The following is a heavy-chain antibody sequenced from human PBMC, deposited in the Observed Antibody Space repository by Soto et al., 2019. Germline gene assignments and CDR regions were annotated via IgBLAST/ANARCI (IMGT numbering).Heavy chain of an antibody. CDR2: ISGSGGST. Sequence: EVQLLESGGGLVQPGGSLRVSCAASGFTFSSYAISWVRQAPGKGLEWVSAISGSGGSTYCADSVKGRFTISRDNSKNTLYRPMSSLRAEDTAVYYGAGPLGYWGQGTLVTVSS. J-gene: IGHJ4*02. CDR3: AGPLGY. V-gene: IGHV3-23*01. CDR1: GFTFSSYA.